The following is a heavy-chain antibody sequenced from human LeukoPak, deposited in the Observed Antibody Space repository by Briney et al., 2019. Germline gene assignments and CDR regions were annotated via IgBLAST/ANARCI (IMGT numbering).Heavy chain of an antibody. D-gene: IGHD6-19*01. J-gene: IGHJ6*02. CDR2: ISFDGSNK. Sequence: GGSLRLSCAASGFTFSSYAMHWVRQAPGKGLEWVVVISFDGSNKYYVDSVKGRFTISRDNSKNTLFLQMNSLRAEDTAVYYCARDLQSSGWNSHYYYTMDVWGQGTTVTVSS. CDR1: GFTFSSYA. CDR3: ARDLQSSGWNSHYYYTMDV. V-gene: IGHV3-30-3*01.